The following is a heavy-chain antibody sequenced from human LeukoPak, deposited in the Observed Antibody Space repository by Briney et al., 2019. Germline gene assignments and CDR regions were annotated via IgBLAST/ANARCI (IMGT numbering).Heavy chain of an antibody. D-gene: IGHD1-26*01. CDR3: AKDPTLYSGSFFDY. CDR1: GFTFSSYA. J-gene: IGHJ4*02. V-gene: IGHV3-30-3*01. CDR2: ISSDGSNK. Sequence: GGSLRLSCAASGFTFSSYAMHWVRQTPGKGLEWVAVISSDGSNKYYADSVKGRFTISRDNSKNTLYLQMNSLRAEDTAVYYCAKDPTLYSGSFFDYWAREPWSPSPQ.